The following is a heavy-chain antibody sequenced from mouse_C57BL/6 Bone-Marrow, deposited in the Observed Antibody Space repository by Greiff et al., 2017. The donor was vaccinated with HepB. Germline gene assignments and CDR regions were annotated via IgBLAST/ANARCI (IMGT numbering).Heavy chain of an antibody. CDR1: GYTFTTYP. J-gene: IGHJ3*01. Sequence: VKLQESGAELVKPGASVKMSCKASGYTFTTYPIEWMKQNHGKSLEWIGNFHPYNDDTKYNEKFKGKATLTVEKSSSTVYLELSRLTSDDSAVYYCARRDYDYAWFAYWGQGTLDTVSA. CDR2: FHPYNDDT. V-gene: IGHV1-47*01. CDR3: ARRDYDYAWFAY. D-gene: IGHD2-4*01.